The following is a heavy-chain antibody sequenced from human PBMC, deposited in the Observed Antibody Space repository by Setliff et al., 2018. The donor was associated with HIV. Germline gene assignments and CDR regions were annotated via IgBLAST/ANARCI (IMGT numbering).Heavy chain of an antibody. V-gene: IGHV1-18*01. J-gene: IGHJ3*02. CDR2: ISNYNGNT. CDR3: ARASGGNSVENGFDI. Sequence: ASVKVSCKTSAYTFTNYGIYWVRQAPGQGLEWMGWISNYNGNTNYAQKFHGRVTMTTDTSTRTAYMEMRGLTYDATAVYYCARASGGNSVENGFDIWGQGTMVTVS. CDR1: AYTFTNYG. D-gene: IGHD1-26*01.